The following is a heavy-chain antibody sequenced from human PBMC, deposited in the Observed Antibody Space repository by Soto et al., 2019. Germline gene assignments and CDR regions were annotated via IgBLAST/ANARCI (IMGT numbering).Heavy chain of an antibody. D-gene: IGHD2-15*01. CDR1: GFTFSSYA. V-gene: IGHV3-30-3*01. CDR3: ARDRPTRYCSGGSCPTAVGYDAFDI. J-gene: IGHJ3*02. Sequence: QVQLVESGGGVVQPGRSLRLSCAASGFTFSSYAMHWVRQAPGKGLEWVAVISYDGSNKYYADSVKGRFTISRDNSKNTLYLQMNSLRAEATAVYYCARDRPTRYCSGGSCPTAVGYDAFDIWGQGTMVTVSS. CDR2: ISYDGSNK.